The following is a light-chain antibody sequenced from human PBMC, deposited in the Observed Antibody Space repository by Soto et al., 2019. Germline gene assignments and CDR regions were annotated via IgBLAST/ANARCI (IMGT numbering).Light chain of an antibody. CDR2: GAS. CDR3: QHYYSSPPT. CDR1: HDITSS. Sequence: AIRMTQFPSSFSASIGDRVTITCRASHDITSSLAWYQHIQGRAPKLLISGASNLQFGVPSRFSGSGSGTDFTLTISSLQSEDFATYYCQHYYSSPPTFGPGTRVEMK. V-gene: IGKV1-8*01. J-gene: IGKJ1*01.